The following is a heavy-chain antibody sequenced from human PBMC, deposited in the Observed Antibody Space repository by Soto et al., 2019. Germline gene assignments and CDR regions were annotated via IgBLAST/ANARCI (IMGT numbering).Heavy chain of an antibody. CDR1: GGTFSSYA. CDR2: IIPMFGTA. D-gene: IGHD6-13*01. Sequence: QVQLVQSGAEVKKPGSSVKVSCKASGGTFSSYAISWVRQAPGQGLEWMGGIIPMFGTANYAQKFQGRVTITADESTSTAYMELSSLRSEDTAVYYGARGAIGYGSSWYGGWFDPWGQGTLVTVSS. J-gene: IGHJ5*02. CDR3: ARGAIGYGSSWYGGWFDP. V-gene: IGHV1-69*12.